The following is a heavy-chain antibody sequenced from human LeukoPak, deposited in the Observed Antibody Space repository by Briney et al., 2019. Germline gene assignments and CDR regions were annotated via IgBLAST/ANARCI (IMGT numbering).Heavy chain of an antibody. CDR1: GYTFTRYC. Sequence: GESLKISCEASGYTFTRYCIGWVRQMPGKGLEWMGIIYPGDSDARYSPSFQGQVTFSADKSISTAYLQWSSLKASDTAMYYCARDGMTDSFDYWGQGTLVTVSS. D-gene: IGHD1-1*01. CDR2: IYPGDSDA. CDR3: ARDGMTDSFDY. V-gene: IGHV5-51*01. J-gene: IGHJ4*02.